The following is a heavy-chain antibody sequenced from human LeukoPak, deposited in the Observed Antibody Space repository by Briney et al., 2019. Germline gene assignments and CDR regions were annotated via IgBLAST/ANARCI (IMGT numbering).Heavy chain of an antibody. D-gene: IGHD3-22*01. CDR3: ARDYYLAVPALR. CDR2: INPNTGGT. CDR1: GYTFTDYY. Sequence: GASVKVSFKASGYTFTDYYIHWVRQAPGQGLEWMGWINPNTGGTNYAPKFEDRVTMTRDTSIGTAYMELSRLTSDDTAVYYCARDYYLAVPALRWGQGTPVAVSS. J-gene: IGHJ4*02. V-gene: IGHV1-2*02.